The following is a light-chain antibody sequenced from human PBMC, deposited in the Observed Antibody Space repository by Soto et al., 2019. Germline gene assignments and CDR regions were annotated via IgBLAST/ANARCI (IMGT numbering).Light chain of an antibody. CDR3: SSCTSSSTLDV. CDR1: SSDVGGYND. Sequence: QSALTQPASVSGSPGQSITISCTGTSSDVGGYNDVSWYQQHPGKAPKFMIYDVSNRSSGVSNRFSGSKSGNTASLTISGLEAADAGNYYCSSCTSSSTLDVFGTGTKLTVL. CDR2: DVS. V-gene: IGLV2-14*01. J-gene: IGLJ1*01.